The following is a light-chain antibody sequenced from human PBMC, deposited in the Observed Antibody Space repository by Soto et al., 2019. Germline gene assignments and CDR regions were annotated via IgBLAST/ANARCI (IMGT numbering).Light chain of an antibody. Sequence: QSALTQPPSVSAAPGQKVTMSCSGGSSNIENYYVSWHQQLPGTAPKLLIYENDKRPSGIPDRLSNSKSGTSATLDITGLQTGDEADDYGGTWDSSLSILVFGTVTKVTVL. CDR2: END. CDR1: SSNIENYY. V-gene: IGLV1-51*02. CDR3: GTWDSSLSILV. J-gene: IGLJ1*01.